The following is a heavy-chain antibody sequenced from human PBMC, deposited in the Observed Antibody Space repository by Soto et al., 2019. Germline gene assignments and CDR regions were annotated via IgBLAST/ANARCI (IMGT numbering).Heavy chain of an antibody. CDR3: TTHEEGAPWAGGVDS. D-gene: IGHD1-26*01. CDR1: GFRFRTRA. V-gene: IGHV3-23*01. Sequence: EVQLLESGGGLVQPGGSLRLSCAASGFRFRTRAMSWVRQAPGKGLEWVASIRPGGDSTYYADSVKGRFAVSRDNSNVTLYLQMDSLRVEDTAIYYCTTHEEGAPWAGGVDSWGQGTLVTVSA. CDR2: IRPGGDST. J-gene: IGHJ5*01.